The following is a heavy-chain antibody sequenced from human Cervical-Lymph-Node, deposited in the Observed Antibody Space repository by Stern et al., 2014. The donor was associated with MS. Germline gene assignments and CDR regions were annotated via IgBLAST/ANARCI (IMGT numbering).Heavy chain of an antibody. CDR1: GGSISTYY. D-gene: IGHD3/OR15-3a*01. CDR3: ARGLDLYYFDS. Sequence: VQLEESGPGLVKPSETLSLTCAVSGGSISTYYWNWIRQPPGKGLEWIGYTYYSGRTNYKSSLKSRVSISVDTSKNQFSLKLSSVTAADTAMYYCARGLDLYYFDSWGQGSLVTVSS. CDR2: TYYSGRT. J-gene: IGHJ4*02. V-gene: IGHV4-59*01.